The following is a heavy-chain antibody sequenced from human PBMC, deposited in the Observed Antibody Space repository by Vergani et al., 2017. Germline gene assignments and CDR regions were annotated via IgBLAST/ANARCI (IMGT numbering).Heavy chain of an antibody. CDR3: ARVQYYYDSSGYYYPGAFDI. J-gene: IGHJ3*02. Sequence: QVQLVQSGAEVKKPGSSVKVSCKASGGTFSSYAISWVRQAPGQGLEWMGGIIPIFGTANYAQKFQGRVTSTADESTSTAYMELSSLRSEDTAVYYCARVQYYYDSSGYYYPGAFDIWGQGTMFTVSS. D-gene: IGHD3-22*01. V-gene: IGHV1-69*01. CDR2: IIPIFGTA. CDR1: GGTFSSYA.